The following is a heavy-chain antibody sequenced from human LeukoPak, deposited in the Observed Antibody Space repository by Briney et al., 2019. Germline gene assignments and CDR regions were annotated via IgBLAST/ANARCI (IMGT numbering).Heavy chain of an antibody. D-gene: IGHD3-3*01. J-gene: IGHJ3*02. CDR3: ARSYYDFWSGYWKDAFDI. V-gene: IGHV1-2*02. CDR1: GYTFTGYY. Sequence: ASVKVSCKASGYTFTGYYMHWVRQAPGQGLEWMGWINPNSGGTNYAQKFQGRVTMTRDTSISTAYMELSRLRSDDTAVYYCARSYYDFWSGYWKDAFDIWGQGTMVTVSS. CDR2: INPNSGGT.